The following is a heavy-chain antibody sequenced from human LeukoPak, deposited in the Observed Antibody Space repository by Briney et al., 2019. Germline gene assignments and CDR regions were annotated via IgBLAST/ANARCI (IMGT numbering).Heavy chain of an antibody. CDR2: IHSSGGS. CDR3: ARLGTYHDF. V-gene: IGHV4-4*09. D-gene: IGHD1-26*01. J-gene: IGHJ4*02. Sequence: SETLSLTCSVSGASFSNYYWSWIRQTPEKGLEWMGHIHSSGGSSYYPSLKSRLTLSIDTSRNQLTLKLDSVTAEDTAVYFCARLGTYHDFWGQGALVTVSS. CDR1: GASFSNYY.